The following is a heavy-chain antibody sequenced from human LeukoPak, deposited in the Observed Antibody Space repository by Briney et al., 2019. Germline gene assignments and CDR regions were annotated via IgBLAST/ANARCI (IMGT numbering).Heavy chain of an antibody. CDR2: IEQDGSEK. D-gene: IGHD6-13*01. Sequence: GGSLRLSCAASGFTFSSYWMSWVRQAPGKGLEWVANIEQDGSEKKYVDSVKGRFTISRDNAKNSLYLQMNSLRAEDTAVYFCARAYSSSWLAYYYYSMDVWGQGTTVTVSS. CDR3: ARAYSSSWLAYYYYSMDV. J-gene: IGHJ6*02. CDR1: GFTFSSYW. V-gene: IGHV3-7*01.